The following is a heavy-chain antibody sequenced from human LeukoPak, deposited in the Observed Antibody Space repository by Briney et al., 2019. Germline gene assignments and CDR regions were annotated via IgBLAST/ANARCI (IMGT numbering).Heavy chain of an antibody. Sequence: ASVKVSCKASGYTFTSYDINWVRQATGQGLEWMGWMNPNSGNTGYAQKFQGRVTITRNTSISTAYMELNSLRSEDTAVYYCARVVIRVVPAAHDAFDIWGQGTMVTVSS. D-gene: IGHD2-2*01. CDR2: MNPNSGNT. J-gene: IGHJ3*02. CDR3: ARVVIRVVPAAHDAFDI. CDR1: GYTFTSYD. V-gene: IGHV1-8*03.